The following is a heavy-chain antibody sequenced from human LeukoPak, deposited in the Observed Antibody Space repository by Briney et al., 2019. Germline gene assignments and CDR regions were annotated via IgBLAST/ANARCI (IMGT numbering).Heavy chain of an antibody. Sequence: GGSLRLSCAASGFAFNTYAMTWVRQAPEKGLQLVSTISTSGRATYYADSVEGRFTISRDNSKNTLYLQMNSLRADDTSVYYCAKARGSSVYEPFDYWSQGTQVTVSP. CDR3: AKARGSSVYEPFDY. D-gene: IGHD5/OR15-5a*01. J-gene: IGHJ4*02. CDR2: ISTSGRAT. V-gene: IGHV3-23*01. CDR1: GFAFNTYA.